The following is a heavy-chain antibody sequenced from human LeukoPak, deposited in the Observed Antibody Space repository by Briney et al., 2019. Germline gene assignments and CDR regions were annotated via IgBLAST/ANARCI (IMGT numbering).Heavy chain of an antibody. V-gene: IGHV3-7*01. CDR3: ARDHSDFWSGYRDLDY. Sequence: GGSLRLSCAASGFTFSSYWMSWVRQAPGKGLEWVANIKQDGSEKYYVDSVKGRFTISRDNAKNSLYLQMNSLRAEDTAEYYCARDHSDFWSGYRDLDYWGQGTLVTVSS. D-gene: IGHD3-3*01. CDR1: GFTFSSYW. J-gene: IGHJ4*02. CDR2: IKQDGSEK.